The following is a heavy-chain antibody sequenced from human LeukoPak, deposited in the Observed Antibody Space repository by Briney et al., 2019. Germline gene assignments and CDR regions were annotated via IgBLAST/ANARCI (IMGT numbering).Heavy chain of an antibody. D-gene: IGHD3-16*01. CDR3: ARDPMITSGGVNLDY. Sequence: SVKVSCKASGGTFSSYAISWVRQAPGQGLEWMGRIIPILGIANYAQKFQGRVTITADKSTSTAYMELSSLRSEDAAVYYCARDPMITSGGVNLDYWGQGTLVTVSS. V-gene: IGHV1-69*04. CDR2: IIPILGIA. CDR1: GGTFSSYA. J-gene: IGHJ4*02.